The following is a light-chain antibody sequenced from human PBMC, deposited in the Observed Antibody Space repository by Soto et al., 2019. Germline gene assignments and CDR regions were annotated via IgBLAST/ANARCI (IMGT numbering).Light chain of an antibody. Sequence: DIHMTQSPSSLSASLGDRVTITSRKSQSISTSLNWYQQKAGKAPKLLIYGASTLQSGVPLRFSGSGSGTDFTLTISSLQREDFATYYCQESYSFLWGTCGQGTKVDIK. V-gene: IGKV1-39*01. CDR2: GAS. CDR3: QESYSFLWGT. CDR1: QSISTS. J-gene: IGKJ1*01.